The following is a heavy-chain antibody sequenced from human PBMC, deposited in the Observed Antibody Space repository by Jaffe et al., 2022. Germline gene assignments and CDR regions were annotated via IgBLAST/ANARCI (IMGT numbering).Heavy chain of an antibody. CDR1: GGSISSGSYY. V-gene: IGHV4-61*02. CDR3: ARDGSCSSTSCYAFGGFFDY. J-gene: IGHJ4*02. CDR2: IYTSGST. Sequence: QVQLQESGPGLVKPSQTLSLTCTVSGGSISSGSYYWSWIRQPAGKGLEWIGRIYTSGSTNYNPSLKSRVTISVDTSKNQFSLKLSSVTAADTAVYYCARDGSCSSTSCYAFGGFFDYWGQGTLVTVSS. D-gene: IGHD2-2*01.